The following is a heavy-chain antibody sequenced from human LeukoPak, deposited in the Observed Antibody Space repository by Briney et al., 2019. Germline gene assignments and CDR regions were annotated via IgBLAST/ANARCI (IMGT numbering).Heavy chain of an antibody. CDR3: ARPLNGYDHSSPFDS. V-gene: IGHV1-69*13. D-gene: IGHD5-12*01. CDR2: IIPIFGTA. CDR1: GGTFSSYA. J-gene: IGHJ4*02. Sequence: SVKVSCKASGGTFSSYAISWVRQAPGQGLERMGGIIPIFGTANYAQKFQGRVTITADESTSTAYMELSSLRSEDTAVYYCARPLNGYDHSSPFDSWGQGTLVTVSS.